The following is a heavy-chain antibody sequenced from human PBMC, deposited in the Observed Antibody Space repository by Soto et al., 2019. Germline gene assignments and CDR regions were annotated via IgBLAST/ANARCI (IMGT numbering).Heavy chain of an antibody. J-gene: IGHJ4*02. V-gene: IGHV1-18*04. CDR1: GYTFTSYG. CDR3: ARGFTMGRYCSGGSCYGY. Sequence: ASVKVSCKASGYTFTSYGISWVRQAPGQGLEWMGWISAYNGNTNYAQKLQGRVTMTTDTSTSTAYMELRSLRSDDTAVYYCARGFTMGRYCSGGSCYGYWGQGTLVTVSS. D-gene: IGHD2-15*01. CDR2: ISAYNGNT.